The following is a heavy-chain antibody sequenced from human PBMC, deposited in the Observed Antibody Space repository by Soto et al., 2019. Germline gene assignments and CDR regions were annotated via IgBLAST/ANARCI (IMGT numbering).Heavy chain of an antibody. CDR1: GYTLSELS. Sequence: GASVKVSCKVSGYTLSELSLHWVRQAPGKGLEWLAGFDAAKAETLYAQSFQGRVTVTEDPSTDTAYMLLSSLRYEDTAIYYCATGDQLSAEVTGILLSFWGQGTLVTVSS. CDR2: FDAAKAET. CDR3: ATGDQLSAEVTGILLSF. V-gene: IGHV1-24*01. J-gene: IGHJ4*02. D-gene: IGHD2-21*02.